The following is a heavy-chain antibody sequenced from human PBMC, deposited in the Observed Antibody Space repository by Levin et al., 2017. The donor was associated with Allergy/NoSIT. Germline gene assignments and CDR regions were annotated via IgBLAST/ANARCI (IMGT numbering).Heavy chain of an antibody. CDR3: ASGSGSGYYY. V-gene: IGHV3-11*01. J-gene: IGHJ4*02. CDR2: ISPTGSTI. CDR1: GFTFSDNY. Sequence: GGSLRLSCAASGFTFSDNYVSWIRQAPGKGLEWVSYISPTGSTIFYADSVKGRFAISRDNAKNSVVLQMNSLRAEDTAVYYCASGSGSGYYYWGQGTLVTVSS. D-gene: IGHD3-3*01.